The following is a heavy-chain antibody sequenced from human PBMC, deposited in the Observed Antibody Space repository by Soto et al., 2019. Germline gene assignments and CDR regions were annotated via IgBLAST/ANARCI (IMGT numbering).Heavy chain of an antibody. CDR1: GFTFSDYY. Sequence: QVQLVESGGGLVKPGGSLRLSCAASGFTFSDYYMSWIRQAPGKGLEWVSYISSSGSTIYYADSVKGRFTISRDNAKNSLYLQMNSLRAEDTAVYYCARLPELEHYSSSGSRGPLQHWGQGTLVTVSS. D-gene: IGHD6-13*01. CDR2: ISSSGSTI. V-gene: IGHV3-11*01. CDR3: ARLPELEHYSSSGSRGPLQH. J-gene: IGHJ1*01.